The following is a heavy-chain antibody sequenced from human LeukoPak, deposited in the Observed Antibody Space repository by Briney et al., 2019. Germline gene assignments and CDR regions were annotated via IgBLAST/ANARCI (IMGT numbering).Heavy chain of an antibody. CDR2: VYSGAY. CDR3: ARLRPRTNYDFSSGYYAFDY. J-gene: IGHJ4*02. V-gene: IGHV4-4*09. D-gene: IGHD3-3*01. Sequence: SETLSLTCTVSGASITNYFWGWIRQPPGKGLQWIGYVYSGAYYYTPSLVSRLTVSVDTAKNQFSLGLRSVTAADTAVYYCARLRPRTNYDFSSGYYAFDYWGQGTLVTVSS. CDR1: GASITNYF.